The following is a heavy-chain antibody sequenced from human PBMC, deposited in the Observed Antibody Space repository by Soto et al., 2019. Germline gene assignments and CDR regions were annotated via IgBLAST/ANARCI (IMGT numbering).Heavy chain of an antibody. D-gene: IGHD2-15*01. CDR1: GFTFSSYS. J-gene: IGHJ4*02. CDR3: AREAAPVTAYFDY. V-gene: IGHV3-21*01. CDR2: ISSSSSYI. Sequence: PGGSLRLSCAASGFTFSSYSMNWVRQAPGKGLEWVSSISSSSSYIYYADSVKGRFTISRDNAKSSLYLQMNSLRAEDTAVYYCAREAAPVTAYFDYWGQGTLVTVSS.